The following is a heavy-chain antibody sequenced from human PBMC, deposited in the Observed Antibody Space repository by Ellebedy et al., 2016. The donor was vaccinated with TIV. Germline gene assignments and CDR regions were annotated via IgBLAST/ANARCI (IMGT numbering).Heavy chain of an antibody. J-gene: IGHJ5*02. CDR3: ARDRDVLTGFANWFDP. D-gene: IGHD3-9*01. V-gene: IGHV1-18*01. CDR2: ISAYNGDT. CDR1: GYPFISYG. Sequence: AASVKVSCKASGYPFISYGISWVRQAPGQGLDWMGWISAYNGDTNYAQNVRGRLTMTTVTSTNTAYIDLRSLRSDDTAVYYCARDRDVLTGFANWFDPWGQGTLVTVSS.